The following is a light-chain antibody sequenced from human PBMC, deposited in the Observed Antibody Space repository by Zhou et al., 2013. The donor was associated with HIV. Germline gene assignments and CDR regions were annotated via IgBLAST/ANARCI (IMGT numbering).Light chain of an antibody. Sequence: VLTQSPGTLSLSPGERATLSCRASRNIYNNYLAWYQQRPGQALRLLINVASSRATGIPDRFSGSGSGTDFTLTISSLEPEDFAVYYCQQSRTFGPGTKVDIK. CDR1: RNIYNNY. CDR3: QQSRT. J-gene: IGKJ3*01. V-gene: IGKV3-20*01. CDR2: VAS.